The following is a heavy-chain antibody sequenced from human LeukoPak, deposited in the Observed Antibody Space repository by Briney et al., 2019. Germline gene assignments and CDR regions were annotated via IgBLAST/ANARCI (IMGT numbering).Heavy chain of an antibody. V-gene: IGHV4-59*01. Sequence: SETLSLTRTVSGGSISSYYWSWIRQPPGKGLEWIGYIYYSGSTNYNPSLKSRLTISVDTSKNQFSLKLSSVTAADTAVYYCARETSQKGAHYMDVWGKGTTVTISS. CDR3: ARETSQKGAHYMDV. CDR2: IYYSGST. J-gene: IGHJ6*03. CDR1: GGSISSYY. D-gene: IGHD3-16*01.